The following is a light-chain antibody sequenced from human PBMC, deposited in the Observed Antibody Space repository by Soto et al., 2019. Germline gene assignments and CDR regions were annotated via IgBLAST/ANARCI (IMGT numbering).Light chain of an antibody. CDR3: QQYENLPT. Sequence: DLQMTQSPSSLSASVGDRVTITCQASQDIKNYLNWYQQKSGKAPKLLIYDASDLETGVPSRFSGSGSGTDFTFTINSLQPEDIATYYCQQYENLPTFGQGTRLEIK. CDR1: QDIKNY. CDR2: DAS. V-gene: IGKV1-33*01. J-gene: IGKJ5*01.